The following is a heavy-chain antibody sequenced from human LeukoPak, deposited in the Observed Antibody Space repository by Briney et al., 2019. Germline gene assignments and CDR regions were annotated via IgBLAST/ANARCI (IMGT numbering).Heavy chain of an antibody. CDR1: GSMFSSNW. J-gene: IGHJ4*02. CDR2: IKEDGTET. CDR3: AKEGRNLQTY. V-gene: IGHV3-7*03. Sequence: GGSLRLSCAASGSMFSSNWMSWVRLAPGKGLEWVANIKEDGTETYYVDSVKGRFTISRDNAKNSLYLQMNSLSVEDTAVYYCAKEGRNLQTYWGQGTLVTVSS. D-gene: IGHD1-14*01.